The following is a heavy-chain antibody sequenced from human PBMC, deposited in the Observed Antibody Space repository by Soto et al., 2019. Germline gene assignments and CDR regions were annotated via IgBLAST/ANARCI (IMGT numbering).Heavy chain of an antibody. CDR3: TRHVYYDFWSGFLYYYGMDV. V-gene: IGHV3-15*01. CDR1: GFTFSNAW. D-gene: IGHD3-3*01. CDR2: IKSKTDGGTT. J-gene: IGHJ6*02. Sequence: GVSLRLSCAASGFTFSNAWMSLVRQTPGKGLEWVGRIKSKTDGGTTDYAAPVKGRFTISRDDSKHTLYLQMNSLKTEDTAVYYCTRHVYYDFWSGFLYYYGMDVWGQRTTVTVSS.